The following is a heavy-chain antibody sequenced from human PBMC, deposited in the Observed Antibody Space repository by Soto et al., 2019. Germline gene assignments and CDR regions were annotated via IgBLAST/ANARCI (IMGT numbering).Heavy chain of an antibody. V-gene: IGHV3-9*01. Sequence: VQLVESGGGLVQPGRSLRLSCAASGFTFDDYAMHWVRQAPGKGLEWVSGISWNSGSIGYADSVKGRFTISRDNAKNSLYLQMNSLRAEDTALYYCAKDYRRGYSYGYQDYWGQGTLVTVSS. CDR3: AKDYRRGYSYGYQDY. J-gene: IGHJ4*02. D-gene: IGHD5-18*01. CDR2: ISWNSGSI. CDR1: GFTFDDYA.